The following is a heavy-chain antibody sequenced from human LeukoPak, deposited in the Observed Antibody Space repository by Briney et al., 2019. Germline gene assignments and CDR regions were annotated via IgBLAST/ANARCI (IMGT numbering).Heavy chain of an antibody. V-gene: IGHV4-39*07. D-gene: IGHD3-22*01. J-gene: IGHJ4*02. CDR1: GGSIRSSHSF. CDR2: VYHSGSI. CDR3: AREIYYDSSAYDY. Sequence: PSETLSLTCSVSGGSIRSSHSFWGWIRQPLGKGLEWVGSVYHSGSIYYNPSLKSRVIMSVDTSKNQFSLKLSSLTAADTAIYYCAREIYYDSSAYDYWGQGTLVTVSS.